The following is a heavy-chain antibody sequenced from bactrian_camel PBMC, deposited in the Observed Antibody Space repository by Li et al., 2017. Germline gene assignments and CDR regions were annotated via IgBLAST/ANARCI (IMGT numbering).Heavy chain of an antibody. CDR3: AADSHACAGELDMGYEYRD. CDR2: VASDHST. D-gene: IGHD3*01. CDR1: GYSYGFNC. V-gene: IGHV3S53*01. Sequence: HVQLVESGGGSVQAGGSLRLACAGSGYSYGFNCMAWFRQVAGKEREAVAEVASDHSTRYAEFVKGRFTISKDSAKKTMTLQMNSLRPEDTAMYICAADSHACAGELDMGYEYRDWGQGTQVTVS. J-gene: IGHJ4*01.